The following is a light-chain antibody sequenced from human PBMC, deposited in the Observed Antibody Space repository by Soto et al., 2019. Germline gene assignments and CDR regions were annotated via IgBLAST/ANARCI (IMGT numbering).Light chain of an antibody. CDR1: QSVSSNY. V-gene: IGKV3-20*01. CDR2: GAF. J-gene: IGKJ1*01. Sequence: EIVLTQSPGTLSLSPGXRATFSCRASQSVSSNYLAWYQQKPGQAPRLLIYGAFKRATGIPDRFSGSGSGTDFTLTISRMEPEDFVVYCCQQYGSSPRTFGQGTKVDIK. CDR3: QQYGSSPRT.